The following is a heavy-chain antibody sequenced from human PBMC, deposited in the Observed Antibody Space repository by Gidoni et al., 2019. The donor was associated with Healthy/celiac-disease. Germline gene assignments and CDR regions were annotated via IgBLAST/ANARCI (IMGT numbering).Heavy chain of an antibody. D-gene: IGHD2-2*01. CDR2: ISGMCGST. J-gene: IGHJ6*03. CDR3: AKKGGYCSSTSCPLFYMDV. V-gene: IGHV3-23*01. CDR1: GFTFSGYA. Sequence: EVQLLESGGGLVQPGGSMRLSCAAYGFTFSGYAMSWVRQAPGKGLGLVSAISGMCGSTYYADSVKGRFTISRANSKNTLYLQMNILRAEDTAVYYCAKKGGYCSSTSCPLFYMDVWGKGTTVTVSS.